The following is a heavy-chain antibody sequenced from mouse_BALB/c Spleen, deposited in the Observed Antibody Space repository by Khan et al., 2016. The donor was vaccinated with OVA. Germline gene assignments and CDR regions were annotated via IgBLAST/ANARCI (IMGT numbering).Heavy chain of an antibody. Sequence: QIQLVQSGPELKKPGETVKISCKASGYTFTNYGMNWVKQAPGKGLKWMGWITTYTGEPTYADDFKGRFAFSLETSANTAYLQSNNLKKEDTATYFCARSAAYWFFDVWGAGTTVTVSS. V-gene: IGHV9-3-1*01. J-gene: IGHJ1*01. CDR3: ARSAAYWFFDV. CDR1: GYTFTNYG. CDR2: ITTYTGEP.